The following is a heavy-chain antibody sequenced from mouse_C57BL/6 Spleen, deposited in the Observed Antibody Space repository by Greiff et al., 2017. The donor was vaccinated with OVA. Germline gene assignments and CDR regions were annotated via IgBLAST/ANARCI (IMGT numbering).Heavy chain of an antibody. J-gene: IGHJ3*01. CDR2: ILPGSGST. D-gene: IGHD2-1*01. Sequence: QVQLQQSGAELMKPGASVKLSCKATGYTFTGYWIEWVKQRPGHGLEWIGEILPGSGSTNYNEKFKSKATLTVDKSSSTAYMQLSSLTSEDSAVYYCARESYGNPFAYWGQGTLVTVSA. V-gene: IGHV1-9*01. CDR1: GYTFTGYW. CDR3: ARESYGNPFAY.